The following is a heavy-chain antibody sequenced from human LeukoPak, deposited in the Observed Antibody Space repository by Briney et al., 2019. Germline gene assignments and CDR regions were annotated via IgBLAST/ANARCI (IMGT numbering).Heavy chain of an antibody. CDR1: GGSTSSGGYY. CDR3: ARALDYYYMDV. Sequence: PSETLSLTCTVSGGSTSSGGYYWSWIRQPPGKGLEWIGYIYHSGSTYYNPSLKSRVTISVDRSKNQFSLKLSSVTAADTAVYYCARALDYYYMDVWGKGTTVTVSS. V-gene: IGHV4-30-2*01. CDR2: IYHSGST. D-gene: IGHD3-3*02. J-gene: IGHJ6*03.